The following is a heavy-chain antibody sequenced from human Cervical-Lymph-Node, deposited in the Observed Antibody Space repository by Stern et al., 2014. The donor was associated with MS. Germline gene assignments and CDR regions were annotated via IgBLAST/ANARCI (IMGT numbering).Heavy chain of an antibody. V-gene: IGHV3-21*01. J-gene: IGHJ4*02. CDR1: GFTFSNYS. CDR2: ISSTSGYI. Sequence: EVHLVESGGGLVKPGGSLRLSCAASGFTFSNYSMNWVRQAPGKGLEWVSFISSTSGYIYYADSVKGRFTISRDNAKNSLYLQMDNLRAEDTAVYYCARDENVGPIPFDYWGQGTLVTVSS. CDR3: ARDENVGPIPFDY. D-gene: IGHD1-26*01.